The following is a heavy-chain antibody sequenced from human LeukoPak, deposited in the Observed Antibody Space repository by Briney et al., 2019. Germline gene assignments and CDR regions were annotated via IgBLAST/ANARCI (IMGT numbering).Heavy chain of an antibody. D-gene: IGHD6-19*01. Sequence: ASVRVSCKASGYTFTTYYMHWVRQAPGQGLEWMGIINPCGGSTSYAQKFQGRVTMTRDTSTSTVYMELRSLRSEDTAVYYCARARYSSGWYVYWGQGTLVTVSS. V-gene: IGHV1-46*01. CDR3: ARARYSSGWYVY. J-gene: IGHJ4*02. CDR1: GYTFTTYY. CDR2: INPCGGST.